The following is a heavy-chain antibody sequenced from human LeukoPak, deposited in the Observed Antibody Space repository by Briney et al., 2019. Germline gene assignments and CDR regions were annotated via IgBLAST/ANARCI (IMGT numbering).Heavy chain of an antibody. CDR2: IYYSGST. D-gene: IGHD3-10*01. V-gene: IGHV4-31*03. CDR1: GGSISSGGYY. CDR3: ARGPNYYGSGSYRYYYYYGTDV. Sequence: PSETLSLTCTVSGGSISSGGYYWSWIRQHPGKGLEWIGYIYYSGSTYYNPSLKSRVTISVDTSKNQFSLKLSSVTAADTAVYYCARGPNYYGSGSYRYYYYYGTDVWGQGTTVTVSS. J-gene: IGHJ6*02.